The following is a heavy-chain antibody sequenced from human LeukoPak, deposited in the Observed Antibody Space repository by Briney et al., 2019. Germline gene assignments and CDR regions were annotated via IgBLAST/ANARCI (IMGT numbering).Heavy chain of an antibody. CDR3: ARVWDSSGYYLGY. CDR2: ISSSSSYI. D-gene: IGHD3-22*01. CDR1: GFTFSDYA. Sequence: PGGSLRLSCAASGFTFSDYAMSWVRQAPGKGLEWVSSISSSSSYIYYADSVKGRFTISRDNAKNSLYLQMNSLRAEDTAVYYCARVWDSSGYYLGYWGQGTLVTVSS. J-gene: IGHJ4*02. V-gene: IGHV3-21*01.